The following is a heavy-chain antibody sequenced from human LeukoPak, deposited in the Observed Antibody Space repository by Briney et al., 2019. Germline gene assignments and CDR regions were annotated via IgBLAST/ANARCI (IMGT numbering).Heavy chain of an antibody. CDR1: GYTFTGYY. Sequence: GASVKVSCKASGYTFTGYYMHWVRQAPGQGLEWMGWINPNSGGTNYAQKFQGRVTMTTDTSTRIAYMELRSLGSDDTAIYYCARFSIPANWFDPWGQGTLVTVSS. CDR2: INPNSGGT. J-gene: IGHJ5*02. CDR3: ARFSIPANWFDP. D-gene: IGHD6-25*01. V-gene: IGHV1-2*02.